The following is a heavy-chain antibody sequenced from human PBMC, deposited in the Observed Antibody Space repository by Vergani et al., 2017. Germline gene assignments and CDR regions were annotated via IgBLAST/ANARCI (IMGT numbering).Heavy chain of an antibody. CDR3: ARFTSSLNYCSGGSCQSFDY. CDR1: GGTFSSYA. V-gene: IGHV1-69*01. D-gene: IGHD2-15*01. Sequence: QVQLVQSGAEVKKPGSSVKVSCKASGGTFSSYAISWVRQAPGQGLEWMGGIIPIFGTANYAQKFQGRVTITADESTSTAYMELSSLRSEDTAVYYCARFTSSLNYCSGGSCQSFDYWGQGTLVTVSS. CDR2: IIPIFGTA. J-gene: IGHJ4*02.